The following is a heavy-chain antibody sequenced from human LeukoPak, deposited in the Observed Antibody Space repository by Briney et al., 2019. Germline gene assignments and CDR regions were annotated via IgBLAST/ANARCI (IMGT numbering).Heavy chain of an antibody. CDR2: FDPEDGET. V-gene: IGHV1-24*01. CDR3: ARAVYDSSGYYLLRYYYYYYIDV. Sequence: ASVKVSCKVSGYTLTELSMHWVRQAPGKGLEWMGGFDPEDGETIYAQKFQGRVTITRNTSIRTAYMELSSLRSEDTAVYYCARAVYDSSGYYLLRYYYYYYIDVWGKGTTVTVSS. J-gene: IGHJ6*03. D-gene: IGHD3-22*01. CDR1: GYTLTELS.